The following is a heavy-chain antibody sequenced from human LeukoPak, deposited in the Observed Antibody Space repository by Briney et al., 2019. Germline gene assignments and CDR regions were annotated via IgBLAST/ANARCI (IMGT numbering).Heavy chain of an antibody. J-gene: IGHJ6*02. Sequence: GGSLRLSCAASGFTFSTFWMHWVRQAPGKGLVWVSGINSDGSSTTYADSVKGRFTISRDNAKNTLYLQMNNLRAEDTAVYYCARGRYYGMDVWGQGITVTVSS. CDR2: INSDGSST. CDR1: GFTFSTFW. V-gene: IGHV3-74*03. CDR3: ARGRYYGMDV.